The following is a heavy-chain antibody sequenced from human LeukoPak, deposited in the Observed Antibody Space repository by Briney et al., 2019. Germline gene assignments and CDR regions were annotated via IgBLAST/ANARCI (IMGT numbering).Heavy chain of an antibody. Sequence: GGSLRHSCAGSGLIFISFPMHGLGPVPGKGREWVALISYDGNNTFHADSVKGPFTLSTDKSKSTMSLQTNSLRPEDRAVYYCAIAGYGSLDGYYGMAVGGQAWSVTVSS. CDR1: GLIFISFP. V-gene: IGHV3-30*03. D-gene: IGHD3-10*01. J-gene: IGHJ6*01. CDR2: ISYDGNNT. CDR3: AIAGYGSLDGYYGMAV.